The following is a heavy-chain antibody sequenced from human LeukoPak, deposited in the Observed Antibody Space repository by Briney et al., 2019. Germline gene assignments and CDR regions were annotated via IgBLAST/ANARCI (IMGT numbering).Heavy chain of an antibody. CDR3: AKYDILTGSPPFDP. J-gene: IGHJ5*02. CDR2: ISGSGGST. V-gene: IGHV3-23*01. CDR1: GFTFSSYA. D-gene: IGHD3-9*01. Sequence: GGSLRLSCAAYGFTFSSYAMSWVRQAPGEGLKWVSAISGSGGSTYYADSVKGRFTISRDNSKNTLYLQMNSLRAEDTAVYYCAKYDILTGSPPFDPWGQGTLVTVSS.